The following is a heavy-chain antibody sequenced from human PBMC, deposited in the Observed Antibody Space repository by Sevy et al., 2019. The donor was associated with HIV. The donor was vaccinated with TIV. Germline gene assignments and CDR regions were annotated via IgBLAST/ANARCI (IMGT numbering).Heavy chain of an antibody. CDR1: GFTFSSYW. CDR2: IGYDGSNK. V-gene: IGHV3-33*08. Sequence: GGSLRLSCAASGFTFSSYWMSWVRQAPGKGLEWVVVIGYDGSNKYYADSVKGRFTISRDNSKNTLFLQMDSLRAEDTAVYYCARDPRMYGDYLLAYFDYWGQGTLVTVSS. D-gene: IGHD2-8*01. CDR3: ARDPRMYGDYLLAYFDY. J-gene: IGHJ4*02.